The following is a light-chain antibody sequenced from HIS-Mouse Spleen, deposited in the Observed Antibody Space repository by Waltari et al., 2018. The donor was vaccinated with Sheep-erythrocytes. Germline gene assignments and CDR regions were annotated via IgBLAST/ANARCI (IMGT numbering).Light chain of an antibody. CDR3: QARDSSTAV. Sequence: SYELTQPPSVSVSPGQTASITCSGDKLGDKYACWYQQKPGQSPVRVIYQDSKRPSGIPERLSSSSPGNPATLTISGTQAMDEADYYCQARDSSTAVFGGGTKLTVL. CDR1: KLGDKY. V-gene: IGLV3-1*01. J-gene: IGLJ2*01. CDR2: QDS.